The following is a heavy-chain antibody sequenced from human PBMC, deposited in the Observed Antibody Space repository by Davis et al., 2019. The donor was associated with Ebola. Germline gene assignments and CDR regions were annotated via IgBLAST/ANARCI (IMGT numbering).Heavy chain of an antibody. CDR3: ARWASVGY. CDR2: IKADGSAK. Sequence: GGSLRLSCAASGFTFSSYWMSWVRQAPGKGLEWVATIKADGSAKYYVDSVKGRFTISRDNVKNSLYLQMDSLRAEDTAVYYCARWASVGYWGQGTLVTVSS. V-gene: IGHV3-7*01. J-gene: IGHJ4*02. CDR1: GFTFSSYW. D-gene: IGHD1-26*01.